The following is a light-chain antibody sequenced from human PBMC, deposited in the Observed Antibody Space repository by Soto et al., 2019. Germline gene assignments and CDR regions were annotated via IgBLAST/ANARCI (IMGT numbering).Light chain of an antibody. CDR3: QQYVSSPWA. Sequence: EIVLAQSPGTLSLSPGESATLSCRASQSVSSSLLAWYQQKAGQAPRLLIYGASRRATGIPDRFSGSGSGTDFTLTISRLEPEDFAVYYCQQYVSSPWAFGQGTKV. CDR1: QSVSSSL. V-gene: IGKV3-20*01. J-gene: IGKJ1*01. CDR2: GAS.